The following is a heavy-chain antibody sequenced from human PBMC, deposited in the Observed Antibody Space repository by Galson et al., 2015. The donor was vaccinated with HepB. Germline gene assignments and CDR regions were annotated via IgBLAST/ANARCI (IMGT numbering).Heavy chain of an antibody. J-gene: IGHJ4*02. D-gene: IGHD2-2*01. Sequence: SETLSLTCAVSGLSIDNKWWVWIRQPPWKGLQWMGYIFREGTAFYNPSLESRLTLSRDNFASQVSLKLSAVTAADTATYYCATKTDAIYFFDYWGQGITVTVSS. CDR1: GLSIDNKW. CDR2: IFREGTA. CDR3: ATKTDAIYFFDY. V-gene: IGHV4-28*01.